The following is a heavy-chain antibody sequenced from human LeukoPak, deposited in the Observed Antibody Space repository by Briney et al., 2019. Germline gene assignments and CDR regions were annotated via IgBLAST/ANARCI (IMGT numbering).Heavy chain of an antibody. CDR2: INPSGGST. CDR3: TRGDYDILTGYSINYFDY. Sequence: GSSVKVSCMASGGTFSSYAISWVRQAPGQGLEWMGIINPSGGSTSYAQKFQGRVTMTRDMSTSTVYMELSGLRAEDTAVYYCTRGDYDILTGYSINYFDYWGQGTLVTVSS. D-gene: IGHD3-9*01. V-gene: IGHV1-46*01. J-gene: IGHJ4*02. CDR1: GGTFSSYA.